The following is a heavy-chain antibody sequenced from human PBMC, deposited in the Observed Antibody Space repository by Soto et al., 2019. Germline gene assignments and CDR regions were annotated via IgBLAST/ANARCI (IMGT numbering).Heavy chain of an antibody. CDR2: INPSGGST. CDR1: GYTFTSYY. CDR3: ASADGYCSGGSCPPLYYYGMDV. J-gene: IGHJ6*02. V-gene: IGHV1-46*01. D-gene: IGHD2-15*01. Sequence: ASVKVSCKASGYTFTSYYMHWVRQAPGQGLEWMGIINPSGGSTSYAQKFQGRVTMTRDTSTSTVYMELSSLRSEDTAVYYCASADGYCSGGSCPPLYYYGMDVWGQGTTVTVSS.